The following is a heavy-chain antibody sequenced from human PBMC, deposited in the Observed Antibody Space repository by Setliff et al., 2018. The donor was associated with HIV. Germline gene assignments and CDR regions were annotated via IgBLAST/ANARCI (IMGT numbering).Heavy chain of an antibody. CDR2: IKEDGSEK. V-gene: IGHV3-7*01. CDR1: GFTFNNAW. J-gene: IGHJ4*02. Sequence: GSLRLSCAASGFTFNNAWMSWVRQAPGKGLEWVANIKEDGSEKYYVDSVTGRFTISRDNAKNSLYLQMNSLRAEDTAVYYCARDPASGYYVNRYLDYWGQGALVTVSS. CDR3: ARDPASGYYVNRYLDY. D-gene: IGHD3-22*01.